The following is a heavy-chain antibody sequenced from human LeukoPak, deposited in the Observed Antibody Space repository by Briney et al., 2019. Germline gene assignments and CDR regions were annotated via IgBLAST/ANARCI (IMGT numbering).Heavy chain of an antibody. J-gene: IGHJ1*01. Sequence: PSETLSLTCAVYGGSFSGYYWSWIRQPPGKGLEWIGEINHSGSTNYNPSLKSRVTISVDTSKNQFSLKLSSVTAADTAVYYCARFSPLSHFQHRGQGTLVTVSS. CDR3: ARFSPLSHFQH. CDR2: INHSGST. CDR1: GGSFSGYY. V-gene: IGHV4-34*01.